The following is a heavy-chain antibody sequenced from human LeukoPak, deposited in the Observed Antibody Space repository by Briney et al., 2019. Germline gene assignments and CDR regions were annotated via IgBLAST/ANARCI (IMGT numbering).Heavy chain of an antibody. CDR2: IYYSGST. CDR3: AREGGTNWFDP. V-gene: IGHV4-59*01. J-gene: IGHJ5*02. Sequence: SETLSLTCTDSGGSISSYYWSRIRQPPGKGLEWIGYIYYSGSTNYNPSLKSRVTISVDTSKNQFSLKLSSVTAADTAVYYCAREGGTNWFDPWGQGTLVIVSS. D-gene: IGHD2-15*01. CDR1: GGSISSYY.